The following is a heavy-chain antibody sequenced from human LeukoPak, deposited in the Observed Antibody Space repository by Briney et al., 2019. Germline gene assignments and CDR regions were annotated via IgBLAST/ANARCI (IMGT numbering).Heavy chain of an antibody. CDR3: ARASSSWSDYYYGMDV. Sequence: SETLSLTCAVSGGSISSGGYSWSWIRQPPGKGLEWIGYIYHSGSTYYNPSLKSRVTISVGRSKNQFSLKLSSVTAADTAVYYCARASSSWSDYYYGMDVWGQGTTVTVSS. D-gene: IGHD6-13*01. V-gene: IGHV4-30-2*01. CDR2: IYHSGST. J-gene: IGHJ6*02. CDR1: GGSISSGGYS.